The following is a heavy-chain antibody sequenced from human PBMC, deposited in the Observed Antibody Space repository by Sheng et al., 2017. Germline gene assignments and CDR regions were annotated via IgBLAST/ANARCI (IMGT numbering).Heavy chain of an antibody. Sequence: QVQLQQWGAGLLKPSETLSLTCAVYGGSFSGYYWSWIRQPPGKGLEWIGEINHSGSTNYNPSLKSRVTISVDTSKNQFSLKLSSVTAADTAVYYCARGRSLYYDSSGYYLNWFDPWGQGTLVTV. CDR1: GGSFSGYY. D-gene: IGHD3-22*01. J-gene: IGHJ5*02. CDR3: ARGRSLYYDSSGYYLNWFDP. V-gene: IGHV4-34*01. CDR2: INHSGST.